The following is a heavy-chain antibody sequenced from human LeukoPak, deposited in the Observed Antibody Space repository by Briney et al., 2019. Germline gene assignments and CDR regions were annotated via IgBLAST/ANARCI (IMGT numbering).Heavy chain of an antibody. D-gene: IGHD5-18*01. J-gene: IGHJ6*04. Sequence: MTSETLSLTCAVYGGSFSGYYWSWIRQPPGKGLEWLGEINHSGSTNYNPSLKSRVTISVDTSKNQFSLKLSSVTAADTAVYYCARDVDTAMVEKNYYYGMDVWGKGTTVTVSS. CDR1: GGSFSGYY. CDR2: INHSGST. CDR3: ARDVDTAMVEKNYYYGMDV. V-gene: IGHV4-34*01.